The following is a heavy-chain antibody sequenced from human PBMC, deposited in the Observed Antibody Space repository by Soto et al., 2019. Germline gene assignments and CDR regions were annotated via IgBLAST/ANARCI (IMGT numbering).Heavy chain of an antibody. CDR1: GYTFSNYW. V-gene: IGHV5-51*01. Sequence: PGESLKISCKGSGYTFSNYWIGWVRQMPGKGLEWMGIIYPGDSKTKYRPSFQGQVTISADKSISTAYLQWSSLKASDTAIYYCARYMYYDILTGHMAWGQGTLVTGSS. CDR2: IYPGDSKT. CDR3: ARYMYYDILTGHMA. J-gene: IGHJ5*02. D-gene: IGHD3-9*01.